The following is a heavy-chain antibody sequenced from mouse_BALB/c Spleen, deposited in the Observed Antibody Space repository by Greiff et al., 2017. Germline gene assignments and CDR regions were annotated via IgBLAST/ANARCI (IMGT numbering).Heavy chain of an antibody. CDR1: GYTFTDYA. CDR3: ARSEDYDYFDY. Sequence: VKLQESGAELVRPGVSVKISCKGSGYTFTDYAMHWVKQSHAKSLEWIGVISTYYGDASYNQKFKGKATMTVDKSSSTAYMELARLTSEDSAIYYCARSEDYDYFDYWGQGTTLTVSS. J-gene: IGHJ2*01. V-gene: IGHV1S137*01. CDR2: ISTYYGDA. D-gene: IGHD2-4*01.